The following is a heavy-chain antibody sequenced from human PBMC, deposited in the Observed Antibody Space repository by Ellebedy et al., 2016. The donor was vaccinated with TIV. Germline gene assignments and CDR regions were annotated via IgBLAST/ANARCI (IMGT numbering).Heavy chain of an antibody. V-gene: IGHV5-51*01. Sequence: PGGSLRLSCKGSGYSFTSYWIGWVRQMPGKGLEWMAIIYPDDSRVKYSPSFQGQVTLSADKSIDTAYLQWSSLKASDTAVYYCARFSGASLSHNWFDPWGQGTPVTVSS. CDR3: ARFSGASLSHNWFDP. D-gene: IGHD2-2*01. J-gene: IGHJ5*02. CDR1: GYSFTSYW. CDR2: IYPDDSRV.